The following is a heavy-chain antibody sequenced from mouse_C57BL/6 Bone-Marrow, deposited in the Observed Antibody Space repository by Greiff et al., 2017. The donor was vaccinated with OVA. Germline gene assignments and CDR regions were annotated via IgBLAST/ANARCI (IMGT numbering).Heavy chain of an antibody. CDR3: AREDYGSSPWYFDV. J-gene: IGHJ1*03. V-gene: IGHV5-15*01. D-gene: IGHD1-1*01. Sequence: DVMLVESGGGLVQPGGSLKLSCAASGFTFSDYGMAWVRQAPRKGPEWVAFISNLAYSLYYADTVTGRFTISRENAKNTLYLEMSSLRSEDTAMYYCAREDYGSSPWYFDVWGTGTTVTVSS. CDR2: ISNLAYSL. CDR1: GFTFSDYG.